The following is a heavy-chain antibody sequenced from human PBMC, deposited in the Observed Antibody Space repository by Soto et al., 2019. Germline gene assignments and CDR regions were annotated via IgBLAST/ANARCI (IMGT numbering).Heavy chain of an antibody. CDR2: IFHSGST. Sequence: TSETLSLTCTVSGGSISSRSHYWGWIRQPPGKGLEWIGSIFHSGSTYYNPSLKSRVTISVDTSKNQFSLKVTSVTAADTAVYFCARHDYSNGFFDYWGQGTLVTVSS. CDR3: ARHDYSNGFFDY. D-gene: IGHD5-18*01. CDR1: GGSISSRSHY. J-gene: IGHJ4*02. V-gene: IGHV4-39*01.